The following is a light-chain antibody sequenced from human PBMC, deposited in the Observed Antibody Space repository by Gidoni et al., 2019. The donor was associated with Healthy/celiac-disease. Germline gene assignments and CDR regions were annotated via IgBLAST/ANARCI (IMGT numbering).Light chain of an antibody. CDR3: QSYDSSLSGYVV. Sequence: QSVLTQPPSVSRAPGPRVTISCTGSSSNIGAGYDVHWYQQLPGTDPKLLIYGNSNRPSGVPDRFSGSKSGTSASLAITGLQAEDEADYYCQSYDSSLSGYVVFGGGTKLTVL. CDR2: GNS. J-gene: IGLJ2*01. CDR1: SSNIGAGYD. V-gene: IGLV1-40*01.